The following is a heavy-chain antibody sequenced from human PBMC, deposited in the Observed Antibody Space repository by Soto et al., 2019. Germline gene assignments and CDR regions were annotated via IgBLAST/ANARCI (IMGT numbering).Heavy chain of an antibody. CDR2: IKQDGSEK. J-gene: IGHJ6*02. D-gene: IGHD1-26*01. CDR1: GFTFSNYW. V-gene: IGHV3-7*01. Sequence: GGSLRLSCAASGFTFSNYWVTWVRQAPGKGLECVANIKQDGSEKYYVDSVKGRFTISRDNAKNSLYLQMNSLRDEDTAVYYCASGPLNVGGATYYYYNGMDVWGQGTTVTVSS. CDR3: ASGPLNVGGATYYYYNGMDV.